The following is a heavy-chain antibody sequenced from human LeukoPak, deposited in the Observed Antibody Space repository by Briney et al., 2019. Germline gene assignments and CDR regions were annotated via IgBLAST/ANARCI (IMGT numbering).Heavy chain of an antibody. CDR3: ARVDCGTNLTPLFDY. D-gene: IGHD4-23*01. J-gene: IGHJ4*02. V-gene: IGHV4-61*08. Sequence: SETLSLTCTVSGGSISSGGYYWSWIRQPPGKGLEWIGYIHYSGSTNYNPSLKSRVTISVDTSKNQFSLKLTSVTAADTAVYYCARVDCGTNLTPLFDYWGQGTLVTVSS. CDR1: GGSISSGGYY. CDR2: IHYSGST.